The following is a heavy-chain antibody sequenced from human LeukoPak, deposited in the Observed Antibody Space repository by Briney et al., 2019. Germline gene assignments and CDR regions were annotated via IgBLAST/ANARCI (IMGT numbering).Heavy chain of an antibody. Sequence: GGSLRLSCAASGFTFSSHWMTWVRQAPGKGLEWVAVISYDGSNKYYADSVKGRFTISRGNSKNTLYLQMNSLRAEDTAVYYCARQAVAGTSGPDYWGQGTLVTVSS. CDR1: GFTFSSHW. J-gene: IGHJ4*02. CDR3: ARQAVAGTSGPDY. V-gene: IGHV3-30*03. CDR2: ISYDGSNK. D-gene: IGHD6-19*01.